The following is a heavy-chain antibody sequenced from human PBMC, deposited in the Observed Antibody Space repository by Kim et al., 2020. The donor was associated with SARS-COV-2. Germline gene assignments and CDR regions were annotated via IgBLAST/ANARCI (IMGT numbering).Heavy chain of an antibody. Sequence: NYSPSFQGHVTISADKSISTAYLQWSSLKASDTAMYYCARRQGSWTAIDYWGQGTLVTVSS. D-gene: IGHD2-21*02. J-gene: IGHJ4*02. CDR3: ARRQGSWTAIDY. V-gene: IGHV5-10-1*01.